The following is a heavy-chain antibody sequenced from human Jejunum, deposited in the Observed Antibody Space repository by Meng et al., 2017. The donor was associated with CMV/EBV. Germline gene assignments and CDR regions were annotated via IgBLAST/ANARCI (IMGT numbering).Heavy chain of an antibody. CDR1: GGSIGSGDYS. J-gene: IGHJ4*02. Sequence: QGQSRGSGPGLVKPSPTRSLTCAVPGGSIGSGDYSWSWIRQPPGKGLEWIGYIHDTGSTYYNPSLKSRVDISLGTSRNHFSLTLSSVTAEDTAVYFCARGSIFVSFDSWGQGTLVTVSS. D-gene: IGHD3-3*01. CDR3: ARGSIFVSFDS. CDR2: IHDTGST. V-gene: IGHV4-30-4*08.